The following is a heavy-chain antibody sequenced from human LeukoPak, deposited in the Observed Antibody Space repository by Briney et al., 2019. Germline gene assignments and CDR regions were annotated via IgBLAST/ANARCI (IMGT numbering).Heavy chain of an antibody. V-gene: IGHV3-48*04. CDR2: ISSGGLTI. D-gene: IGHD4/OR15-4a*01. CDR1: GFTFSTYT. J-gene: IGHJ4*02. Sequence: QLGGPLRLSCVASGFTFSTYTFHWVRQAPGKGLEWLSYISSGGLTIFYADSVKGRFTISRDNTKNAIYLDMTNLRAEDTAVYYCARDFDYGDYIDFWGQGTLVAVSS. CDR3: ARDFDYGDYIDF.